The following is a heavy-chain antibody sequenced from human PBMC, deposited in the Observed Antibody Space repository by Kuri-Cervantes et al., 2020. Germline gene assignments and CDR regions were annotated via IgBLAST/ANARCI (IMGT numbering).Heavy chain of an antibody. Sequence: ASVKVSCKASGYTFTSSDINWVRQATGQGLEWMGWMNPNSGNTGYAQKFQGRVTMTRNTSISTAYMELSSLRSEDTAVYYCARVGRHYDILTGLLEAFDIWGQGTMVTVSS. CDR2: MNPNSGNT. CDR3: ARVGRHYDILTGLLEAFDI. CDR1: GYTFTSSD. J-gene: IGHJ3*02. D-gene: IGHD3-9*01. V-gene: IGHV1-8*01.